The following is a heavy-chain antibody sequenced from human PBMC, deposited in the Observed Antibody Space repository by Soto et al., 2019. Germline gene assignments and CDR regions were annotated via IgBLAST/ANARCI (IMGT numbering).Heavy chain of an antibody. CDR2: ISWNSGSI. V-gene: IGHV3-9*01. J-gene: IGHJ3*02. D-gene: IGHD2-15*01. Sequence: EVQLVESGGGLVQPGRSLRLSCAASGFTFDDYAMHWVRQAPGKGLEWVSGISWNSGSIGYADSVKGRFTISRDNAKNYLYLQMNSLRAEDTALYYCAKDPGYCSGGSCYGAFDIWGQGTMVTVSS. CDR1: GFTFDDYA. CDR3: AKDPGYCSGGSCYGAFDI.